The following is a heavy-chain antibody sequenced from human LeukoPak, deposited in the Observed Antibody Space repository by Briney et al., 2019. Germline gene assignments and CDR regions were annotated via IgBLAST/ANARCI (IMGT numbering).Heavy chain of an antibody. CDR1: GYTFTAYY. D-gene: IGHD3-10*01. CDR3: ARGGYYGSGINNLPSRTQVWDLKY. V-gene: IGHV1-2*06. J-gene: IGHJ4*02. Sequence: ASVKVSCKASGYTFTAYYIHWMRQAPGQGLEWMGRINPNSGGTNYAQKFQGRVTMTRDTSISTAYMELSRLRSDDTAVYYCARGGYYGSGINNLPSRTQVWDLKYWGQGTLVTVSS. CDR2: INPNSGGT.